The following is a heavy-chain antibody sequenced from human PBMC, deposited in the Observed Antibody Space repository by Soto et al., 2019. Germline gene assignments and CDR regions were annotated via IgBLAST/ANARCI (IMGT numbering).Heavy chain of an antibody. V-gene: IGHV4-59*08. CDR1: GGSISSYY. CDR3: ARRWGAAVDY. D-gene: IGHD1-26*01. Sequence: QVQLQESGPGLVKPSETLSLTCTVSGGSISSYYWSWIRQPPGKGLEWIGYIYYSGSTNYNPSLKSRVTISVDTSKNQFSLKLSSVTAADTAVYYCARRWGAAVDYWGQGTQVTVSS. J-gene: IGHJ4*02. CDR2: IYYSGST.